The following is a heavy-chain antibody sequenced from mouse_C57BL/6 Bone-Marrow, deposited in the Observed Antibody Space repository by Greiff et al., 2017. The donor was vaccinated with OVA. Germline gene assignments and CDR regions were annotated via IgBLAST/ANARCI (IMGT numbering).Heavy chain of an antibody. V-gene: IGHV5-4*03. CDR1: GFTFSSYA. CDR2: ISDGGSYT. D-gene: IGHD2-4*01. J-gene: IGHJ1*03. Sequence: EVKLVESGGGLVKPGGSLKLSCAASGFTFSSYALSWVRQTPEKRLEWVATISDGGSYTYYTDNVKGRFTISRDNAKNNLYLQMSHLKSEDTAMYYCASYPYDYGWYFDVWGTGTTVTVSS. CDR3: ASYPYDYGWYFDV.